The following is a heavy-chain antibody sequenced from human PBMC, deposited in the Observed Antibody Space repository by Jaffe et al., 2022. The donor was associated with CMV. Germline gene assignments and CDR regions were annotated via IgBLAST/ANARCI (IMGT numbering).Heavy chain of an antibody. CDR2: IDPDNGKT. J-gene: IGHJ4*02. Sequence: QVQLLQSGTEVKRPGASVKVSCKASGYTFTTYAIHWVHQAPGQGPHWMGWIDPDNGKTVFSPRFQGRVTFTTDTSATSAHMELTTLTSEDTAVYFCARGKSGDDGTKKGFDVWGQGTLVTVSS. V-gene: IGHV1-3*01. CDR1: GYTFTTYA. CDR3: ARGKSGDDGTKKGFDV. D-gene: IGHD3-10*01.